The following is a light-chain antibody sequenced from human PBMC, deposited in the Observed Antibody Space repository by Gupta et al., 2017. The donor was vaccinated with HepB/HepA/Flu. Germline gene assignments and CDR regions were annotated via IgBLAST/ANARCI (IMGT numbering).Light chain of an antibody. CDR2: RNN. J-gene: IGLJ2*01. Sequence: QSVLTQPPSESGTPGQRVTISCSGSSSNIGSNYVYWYQQLPGTAPKLLIYRNNQRPSVVPDRFSGSKSGTSASLAISGLRSEDDADYYCAAWDDSLSGVFGGGTKLTVL. V-gene: IGLV1-47*01. CDR3: AAWDDSLSGV. CDR1: SSNIGSNY.